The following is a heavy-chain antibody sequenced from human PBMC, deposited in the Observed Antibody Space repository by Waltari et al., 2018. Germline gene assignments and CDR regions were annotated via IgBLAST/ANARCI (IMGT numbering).Heavy chain of an antibody. J-gene: IGHJ6*02. CDR3: ARNSIAARPPPYYYYYYGMDV. V-gene: IGHV1-69*08. CDR1: GGTFSSYA. D-gene: IGHD6-6*01. CDR2: IIPIFGTA. Sequence: QVQLVQSGAEVKKPGSSVKVSCKASGGTFSSYAISWVRQAPGQGLEWMGRIIPIFGTANYAQKFQGRVTITADKSTSTAYMELSSLRSEDTAVYYCARNSIAARPPPYYYYYYGMDVWGQGTTVTVSS.